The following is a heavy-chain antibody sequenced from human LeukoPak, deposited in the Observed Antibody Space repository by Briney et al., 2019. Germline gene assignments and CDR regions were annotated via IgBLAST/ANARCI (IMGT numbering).Heavy chain of an antibody. Sequence: SETLSLTCTVSGGSISSGSYYWSWIRQPAGKGLEWIGRIYTSGTTTYNPSLKSRVTISLDTSKNQFSLKLSSVTAADTAVYYCARTTEGGYSYGYFYYYYMDVWGKGTTVTISS. D-gene: IGHD5-18*01. J-gene: IGHJ6*03. CDR3: ARTTEGGYSYGYFYYYYMDV. V-gene: IGHV4-61*02. CDR2: IYTSGTT. CDR1: GGSISSGSYY.